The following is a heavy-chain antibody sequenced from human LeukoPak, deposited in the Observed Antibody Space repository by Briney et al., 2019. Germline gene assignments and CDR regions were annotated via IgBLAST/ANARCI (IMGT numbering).Heavy chain of an antibody. CDR1: GFTFSSYA. CDR3: AKDAGDYYGSGSRVY. Sequence: GGSLRLSCAASGFTFSSYAMSWVRQAPGKGLEWVSAISGSGGSAYYPDSVKGRFTISRDNSKNTLYLQMNSLRAEDTAVYYCAKDAGDYYGSGSRVYWGQGTLVTVSS. D-gene: IGHD3-10*01. CDR2: ISGSGGSA. J-gene: IGHJ4*02. V-gene: IGHV3-23*01.